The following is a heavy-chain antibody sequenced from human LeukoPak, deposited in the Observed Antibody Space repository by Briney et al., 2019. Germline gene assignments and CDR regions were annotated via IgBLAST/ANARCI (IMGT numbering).Heavy chain of an antibody. J-gene: IGHJ6*03. Sequence: GGSLRLSCAASGFTFSSYNMNWVRQAPGKGAEGLSSITSSSSYIYSADSVKGRFTISRDNAKNSLYLQMDSLRVEDTAVFYCARDPYSGNYGPYYYYYMDVWGKGTTVTISS. CDR3: ARDPYSGNYGPYYYYYMDV. CDR1: GFTFSSYN. D-gene: IGHD1-26*01. CDR2: ITSSSSYI. V-gene: IGHV3-21*06.